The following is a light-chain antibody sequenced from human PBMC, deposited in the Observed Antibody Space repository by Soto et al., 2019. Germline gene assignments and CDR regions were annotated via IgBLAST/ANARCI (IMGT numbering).Light chain of an antibody. J-gene: IGKJ1*01. CDR2: DAS. V-gene: IGKV1-5*01. CDR1: QSITTF. Sequence: DIQMTQSPSTLSASVGDRVTITCRASQSITTFLAWYQQKPGKAPNLLIYDASTLKSGVPSRFSGSGSGTEYTLTISSLQPDDFATYYCQQYNSYSWTFGQGTKV. CDR3: QQYNSYSWT.